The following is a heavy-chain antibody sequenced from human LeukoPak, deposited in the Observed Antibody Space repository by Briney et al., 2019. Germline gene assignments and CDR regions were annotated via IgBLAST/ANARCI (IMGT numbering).Heavy chain of an antibody. D-gene: IGHD6-6*01. Sequence: PGRSLRLSCTASGXTFGDYAMSWVRQAPGKGLEWVAFIRSKAYGGTTEYAASVKGRFTISRDDSKSIDYLQMNSLKTEDTAVYYCTRVGSSSSFDYWGQGTLVTVSS. CDR3: TRVGSSSSFDY. CDR2: IRSKAYGGTT. J-gene: IGHJ4*02. V-gene: IGHV3-49*04. CDR1: GXTFGDYA.